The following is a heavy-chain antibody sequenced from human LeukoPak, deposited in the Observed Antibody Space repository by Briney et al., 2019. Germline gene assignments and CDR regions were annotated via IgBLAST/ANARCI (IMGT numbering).Heavy chain of an antibody. CDR1: GFTFSDYY. J-gene: IGHJ3*02. D-gene: IGHD3-22*01. CDR2: ISSSGSTI. CDR3: ARSGGVVVITHDAFDI. Sequence: GGSLRLSCAASGFTFSDYYMSWIRQAPGKGLEWVSYISSSGSTIYYADSVKGRFTISRDNAKNSLYLQMNSLRAEDTAVYYCARSGGVVVITHDAFDIWGQGTMVTVSS. V-gene: IGHV3-11*01.